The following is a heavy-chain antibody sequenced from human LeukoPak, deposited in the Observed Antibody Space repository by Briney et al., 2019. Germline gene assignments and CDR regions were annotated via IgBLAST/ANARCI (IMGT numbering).Heavy chain of an antibody. CDR2: ISWDGGST. CDR1: GFTFDDYA. J-gene: IGHJ4*02. V-gene: IGHV3-43D*03. D-gene: IGHD6-19*01. CDR3: AKDMNGSGWYLGY. Sequence: GGSLRLSCAASGFTFDDYAMHWVRHAPGEGLEWVSLISWDGGSTYYADSVKGRFTISRDNSKNSLYLQMNSLRAEDTALYYCAKDMNGSGWYLGYWGQGTLVTVSS.